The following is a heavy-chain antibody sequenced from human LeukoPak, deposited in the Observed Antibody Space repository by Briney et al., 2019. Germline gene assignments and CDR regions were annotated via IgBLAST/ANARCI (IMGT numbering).Heavy chain of an antibody. J-gene: IGHJ4*02. V-gene: IGHV4-59*08. CDR3: ARHRAIAGPFDH. D-gene: IGHD6-19*01. CDR1: GGSIGSYY. CDR2: ISYSGIT. Sequence: SETLSLTCTVSGGSIGSYYWGWFRLPPGKGLEWIGQISYSGITKYNPALKSRVTISVGTSKDQISVNLSSVTAADTAFYYCARHRAIAGPFDHWGQGTLVTVSS.